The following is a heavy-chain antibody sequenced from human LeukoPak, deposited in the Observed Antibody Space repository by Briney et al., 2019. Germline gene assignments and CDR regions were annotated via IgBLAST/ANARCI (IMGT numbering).Heavy chain of an antibody. CDR2: IYYSGST. J-gene: IGHJ4*02. CDR3: ARGLQGAY. CDR1: GGPISSGGYY. V-gene: IGHV4-31*03. D-gene: IGHD3-16*01. Sequence: SETLSLTCTVPGGPISSGGYYWRWIRQHPGKGLEWIGYIYYSGSTYYNPSLKSRVTISVDTSKNQFSLKLSSVTAADTAVYYCARGLQGAYWGQGTLVTVSS.